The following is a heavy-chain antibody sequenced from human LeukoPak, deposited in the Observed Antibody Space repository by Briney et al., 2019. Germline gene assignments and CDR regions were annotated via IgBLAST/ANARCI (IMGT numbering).Heavy chain of an antibody. CDR3: AREGNRRAFDI. Sequence: GGSLRLSCAASGFTFGSYWMTWVRQAPGKGLEWVANIKQDETEKDYVDSVKGRFTISRDNAKNSLYLQMNSLRNEDTAVYYCAREGNRRAFDIWGQGTMVTASS. CDR1: GFTFGSYW. J-gene: IGHJ3*02. CDR2: IKQDETEK. V-gene: IGHV3-7*01. D-gene: IGHD1-14*01.